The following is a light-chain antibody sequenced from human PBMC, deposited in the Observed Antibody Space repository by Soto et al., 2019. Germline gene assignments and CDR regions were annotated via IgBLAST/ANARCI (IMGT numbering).Light chain of an antibody. V-gene: IGKV4-1*01. Sequence: DIVMTQSPDSLAVSLGERATINCKSSQSLLYSSNNKNYLTWYQHKPGQPTKLLIYWASTRKSGVPDRFSGSGSGTDFTLTISSLQAEDVAVYYCQQYYSIPPTFGGGTKVEIK. J-gene: IGKJ4*01. CDR2: WAS. CDR1: QSLLYSSNNKNY. CDR3: QQYYSIPPT.